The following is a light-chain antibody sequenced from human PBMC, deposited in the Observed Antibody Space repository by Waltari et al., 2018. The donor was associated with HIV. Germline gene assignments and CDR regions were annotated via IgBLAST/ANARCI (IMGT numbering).Light chain of an antibody. Sequence: SALPQPASVSGSPGQSITISCPGTTSDVGGYDYVSWYQQHPGKVPKLIIYEVTNRPSGVSNRFSGSKSGNTASLTISGLQPEDEADYYCSSFTSSDTPVVFGGGTKLTVL. V-gene: IGLV2-14*01. CDR2: EVT. CDR3: SSFTSSDTPVV. CDR1: TSDVGGYDY. J-gene: IGLJ2*01.